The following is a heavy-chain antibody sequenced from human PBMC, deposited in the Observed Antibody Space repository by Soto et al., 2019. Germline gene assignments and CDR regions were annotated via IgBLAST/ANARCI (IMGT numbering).Heavy chain of an antibody. CDR1: GFTFSSYG. V-gene: IGHV3-30*18. CDR2: ISYDGSNK. Sequence: TGGSLRLSCAASGFTFSSYGMHWVRQAPGKGLEWVAVISYDGSNKYYADSVKGRFTISRDNSKNTLYLQMNSLRAEDTAVYYCAKSPPVEQAAAFDIWGQGTMVTVSS. J-gene: IGHJ3*02. D-gene: IGHD6-13*01. CDR3: AKSPPVEQAAAFDI.